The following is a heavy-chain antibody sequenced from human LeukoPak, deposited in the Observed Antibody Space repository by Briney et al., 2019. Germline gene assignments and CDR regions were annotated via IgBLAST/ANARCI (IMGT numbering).Heavy chain of an antibody. CDR1: GYTLTELS. Sequence: ASVKVSCKVSGYTLTELSMHWVRQAPGKGLEWMGGFDPEDGETIYAQKFQGRVTMTEDTSTDTAYMELSSLRSEDPAVYYCATDLDGSGSYYRHYWGQGTLVTVSS. V-gene: IGHV1-24*01. CDR3: ATDLDGSGSYYRHY. D-gene: IGHD3-10*01. J-gene: IGHJ4*02. CDR2: FDPEDGET.